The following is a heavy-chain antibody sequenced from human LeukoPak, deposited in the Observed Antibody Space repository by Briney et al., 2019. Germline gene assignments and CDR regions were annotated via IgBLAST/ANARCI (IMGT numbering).Heavy chain of an antibody. D-gene: IGHD3-3*02. CDR1: GFTFSSYW. J-gene: IGHJ4*02. CDR2: IKRDGSEK. Sequence: GGSLRLSCAASGFTFSSYWMTWVRQAPGKGLEWVANIKRDGSEKSYVDSVRGRFTISRDNAKNSLYLQMGSLRAEDTAVYYCARYISTGDWGQGTLVTVSS. V-gene: IGHV3-7*01. CDR3: ARYISTGD.